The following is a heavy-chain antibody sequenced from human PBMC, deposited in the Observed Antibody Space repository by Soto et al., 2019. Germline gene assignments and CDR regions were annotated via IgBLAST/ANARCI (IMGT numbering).Heavy chain of an antibody. CDR3: AKPRIVGATSDFDY. V-gene: IGHV3-23*01. J-gene: IGHJ4*02. CDR2: ISGSGGST. D-gene: IGHD1-26*01. CDR1: GFTFSSCA. Sequence: GVLRLSFAASGFTFSSCAMSWVRQAPGKGLEWVSGISGSGGSTDYADSVKGRFTISRDNSKNTLYLQMNSLRADDTAVYYCAKPRIVGATSDFDYWGQGTLVTVSS.